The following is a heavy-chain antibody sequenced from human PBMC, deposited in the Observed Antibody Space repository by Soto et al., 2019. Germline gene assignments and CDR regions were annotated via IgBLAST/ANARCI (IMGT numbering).Heavy chain of an antibody. J-gene: IGHJ6*02. Sequence: QVQLVQSGAEVKKPGSSVKVSCKASGGTFSSYAISWVRQAPGQGLEWMGGIIPIFGTANYAQKFQGRVKITADESTSTAYKELSSLRSEDTAVYYCARDRGYCSSTSCYIYYYGMDVWGQGTTVTVSS. CDR2: IIPIFGTA. D-gene: IGHD2-2*02. V-gene: IGHV1-69*01. CDR1: GGTFSSYA. CDR3: ARDRGYCSSTSCYIYYYGMDV.